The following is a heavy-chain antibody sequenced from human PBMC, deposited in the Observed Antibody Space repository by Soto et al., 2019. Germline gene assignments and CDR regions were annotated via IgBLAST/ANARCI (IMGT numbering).Heavy chain of an antibody. CDR1: GFTFSDYG. V-gene: IGHV3-30*18. CDR2: ISYDSSDT. Sequence: QVQLVESGGGVVQPGRSLRLSCAASGFTFSDYGMLWVRQAPGKGLEWVAVISYDSSDTYYAESVKGRFAISRDNSMNTQYLQMNSLRAEDTAVYYCAKVLAGFYGGYVPSPSRFHYWGQGTLVTLPS. D-gene: IGHD4-17*01. J-gene: IGHJ4*02. CDR3: AKVLAGFYGGYVPSPSRFHY.